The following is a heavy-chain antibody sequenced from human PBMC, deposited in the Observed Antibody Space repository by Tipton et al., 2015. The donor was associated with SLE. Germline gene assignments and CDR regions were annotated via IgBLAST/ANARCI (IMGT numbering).Heavy chain of an antibody. CDR2: IRYDGSNK. V-gene: IGHV3-30*02. D-gene: IGHD2-2*01. J-gene: IGHJ4*02. Sequence: SLRLSCAASGFTFSSYGMHWVRQAPGKGLEWVAFIRYDGSNKYYADSVKGRFTISRDNSKNTLYLQMNSLRAEDTAVYYCAKTGKGSTSCSDYWGQGTLVTVSS. CDR3: AKTGKGSTSCSDY. CDR1: GFTFSSYG.